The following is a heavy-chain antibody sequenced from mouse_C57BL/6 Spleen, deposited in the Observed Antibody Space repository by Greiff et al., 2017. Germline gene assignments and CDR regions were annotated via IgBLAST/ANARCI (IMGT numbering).Heavy chain of an antibody. CDR2: ISPGDGDT. J-gene: IGHJ2*01. D-gene: IGHD2-3*01. V-gene: IGHV1-80*01. CDR1: GYAFSSYR. CDR3: ARSRYDDNGNY. Sequence: QVQLQQSGAELVKPGASVKISCKASGYAFSSYRMNWVKQRPGKGLEWIGQISPGDGDTIYNGKFKGKATLTADKSSSTAYMELSSLTSKDSAVYFYARSRYDDNGNYWGQGTTLTVSS.